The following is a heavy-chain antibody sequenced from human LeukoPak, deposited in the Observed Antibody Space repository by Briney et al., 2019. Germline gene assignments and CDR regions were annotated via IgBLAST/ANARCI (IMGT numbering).Heavy chain of an antibody. J-gene: IGHJ4*02. CDR2: ISGSGGST. CDR1: GFTFSSYA. V-gene: IGHV3-23*01. Sequence: QSGGSLRLSCAASGFTFSSYAMSWVRQAPGKGLEWVSAISGSGGSTYYADSVKGRLTISRDNSKNTLYLQMNSLRAEDTAVYYCAKVTTTVPNFDYWGQGTLVTVSS. CDR3: AKVTTTVPNFDY. D-gene: IGHD4-17*01.